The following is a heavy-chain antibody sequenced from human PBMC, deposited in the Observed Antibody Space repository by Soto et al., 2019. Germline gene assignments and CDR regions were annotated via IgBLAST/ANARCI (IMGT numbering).Heavy chain of an antibody. Sequence: PSETLSLTCAVSGGSISSSNWWSWVRQPPGKGLEWIGEICHSGSTNYNPSLKSRVTISVDKSKNQFSLKLSSVTAADTAVYYCARAVRPQLVTGTRSYYYGMDVWGQGTTVTVSS. CDR3: ARAVRPQLVTGTRSYYYGMDV. J-gene: IGHJ6*02. D-gene: IGHD6-13*01. CDR1: GGSISSSNW. CDR2: ICHSGST. V-gene: IGHV4-4*02.